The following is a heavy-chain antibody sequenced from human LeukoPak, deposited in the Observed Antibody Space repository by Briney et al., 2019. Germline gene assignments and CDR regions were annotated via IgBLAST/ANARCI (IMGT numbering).Heavy chain of an antibody. J-gene: IGHJ4*02. Sequence: PSETLSLTCTVSGVSITSGSYYWGWIRQPAGKGLEWIGEINHSGSTNYNPSLKSRVTISVDTSKNQFSLKLSSVTAADTAVYYCASTQLRGVMNYTLFDYWGQGTLVTVSS. V-gene: IGHV4-39*07. CDR3: ASTQLRGVMNYTLFDY. CDR1: GVSITSGSYY. CDR2: INHSGST. D-gene: IGHD3-3*01.